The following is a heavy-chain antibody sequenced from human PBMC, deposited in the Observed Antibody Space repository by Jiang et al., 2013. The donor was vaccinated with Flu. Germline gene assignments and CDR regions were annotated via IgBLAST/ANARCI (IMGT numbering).Heavy chain of an antibody. V-gene: IGHV3-30-3*01. CDR2: ISKDGGNK. Sequence: LVESGGGVVQPGRSLRLSCAASEFIFSNFAMHWVRQAPGKGLEWVASISKDGGNKFLADSVKGRFTISRDNSKSTLFLQMNSLGTEDTAVYYCARPANGQTFFGGVSSFFDYWGQGTHVTFSS. CDR3: ARPANGQTFFGGVSSFFDY. CDR1: EFIFSNFA. D-gene: IGHD3-16*01. J-gene: IGHJ4*02.